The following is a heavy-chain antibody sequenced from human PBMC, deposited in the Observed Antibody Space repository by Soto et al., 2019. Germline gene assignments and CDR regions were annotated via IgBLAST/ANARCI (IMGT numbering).Heavy chain of an antibody. D-gene: IGHD2-21*02. CDR1: GFTFNRYG. CDR3: AKDHTHCGGDCYFFDY. CDR2: ISSDGSIK. Sequence: QVQLVESGGGVVQPGRSLRLSCAASGFTFNRYGMHWVRQAPGKGLEWVAVISSDGSIKYYADSVRGRFSISRDNSKNTLYLQMNSLRAEDTAVYYCAKDHTHCGGDCYFFDYWGRGTLVTVSS. J-gene: IGHJ4*02. V-gene: IGHV3-30*18.